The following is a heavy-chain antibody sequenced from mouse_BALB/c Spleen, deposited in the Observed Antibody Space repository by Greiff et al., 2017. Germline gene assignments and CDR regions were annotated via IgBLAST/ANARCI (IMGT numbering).Heavy chain of an antibody. V-gene: IGHV14-3*02. CDR3: ARPGDYDEGFAY. D-gene: IGHD2-4*01. CDR1: GFNIKDTY. CDR2: IDPANGNT. Sequence: EVQLQESGAELVKPGASVKLSCTASGFNIKDTYMHWVKQRPEQGLEWIGRIDPANGNTKYDPKFQGKATITADTSSNTAYLQLSSLTSEDTAVYYCARPGDYDEGFAYWGQGTLVTVSA. J-gene: IGHJ3*01.